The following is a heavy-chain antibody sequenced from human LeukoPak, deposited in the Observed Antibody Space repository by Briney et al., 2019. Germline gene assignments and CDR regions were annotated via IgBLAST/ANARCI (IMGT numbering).Heavy chain of an antibody. CDR3: ARDPYSGSYGNYYYYFMDV. CDR1: GFIFSNYA. V-gene: IGHV3-30*04. Sequence: PGRSLRLSCAASGFIFSNYAMHWVRQAPGKGLEWVAVISYDGSNKYYADSVKGRFTISRDNSKNTLYLQMNSLRAEDTAVYYCARDPYSGSYGNYYYYFMDVWGKGTTVTISS. D-gene: IGHD1-26*01. J-gene: IGHJ6*03. CDR2: ISYDGSNK.